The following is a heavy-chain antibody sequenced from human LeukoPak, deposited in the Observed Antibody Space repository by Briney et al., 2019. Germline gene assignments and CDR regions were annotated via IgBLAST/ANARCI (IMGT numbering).Heavy chain of an antibody. V-gene: IGHV5-51*01. D-gene: IGHD5-24*01. CDR2: IYPGDSDT. Sequence: GESLKISCKGSGYSFTSYWIGWVRQMPGKGLEWMGIIYPGDSDTRYSPSFQGQVIISADKSISTASLQWSSLKASDTAMYYCATNPRRDGYRYFDYWGQGTLVTVSS. J-gene: IGHJ4*02. CDR1: GYSFTSYW. CDR3: ATNPRRDGYRYFDY.